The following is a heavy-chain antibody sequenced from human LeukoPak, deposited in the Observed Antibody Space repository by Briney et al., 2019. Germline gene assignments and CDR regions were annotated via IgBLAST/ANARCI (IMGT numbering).Heavy chain of an antibody. CDR3: ARESLEGVKCYYGMDV. J-gene: IGHJ6*02. CDR2: IGTSSGST. Sequence: GASVKVSCKASGYTFTNYGISWVRQAPGQGLEWMGWIGTSSGSTNYAQKLQGRVTMTTDTSTSTAYMELRSLRSDDTAVYYCARESLEGVKCYYGMDVWGQGTTVTVSS. V-gene: IGHV1-18*01. CDR1: GYTFTNYG. D-gene: IGHD2-8*01.